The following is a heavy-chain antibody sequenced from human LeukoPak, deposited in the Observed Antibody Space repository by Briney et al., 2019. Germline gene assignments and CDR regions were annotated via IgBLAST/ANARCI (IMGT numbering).Heavy chain of an antibody. CDR3: ARGLWGGYCSGGSCLGFDP. D-gene: IGHD2-15*01. Sequence: ASVKVSCKASGYTFTSYDINWVRQATGQGLEWMGWMNSNSGNTGYAQKFQGRVTMTRNTSISTAYMELSSLRSEDTAVYYCARGLWGGYCSGGSCLGFDPWGQGTLVTVSS. CDR2: MNSNSGNT. CDR1: GYTFTSYD. V-gene: IGHV1-8*01. J-gene: IGHJ5*02.